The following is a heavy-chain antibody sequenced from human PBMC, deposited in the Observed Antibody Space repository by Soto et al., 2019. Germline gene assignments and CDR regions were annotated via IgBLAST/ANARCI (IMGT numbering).Heavy chain of an antibody. V-gene: IGHV3-11*01. D-gene: IGHD3-10*01. J-gene: IGHJ4*02. CDR2: ISNSGSTT. CDR1: GFTFSDYY. CDR3: ARDQGLGSGTYYRV. Sequence: QVQLVESGGGLVKPGGSLRLSCAASGFTFSDYYMSWIRQAPGKGLEWISDISNSGSTTYYTDSVRGRFAITRDNGKNSLHLQMNSLRAEDTAVYYCARDQGLGSGTYYRVWGQGILVTVSS.